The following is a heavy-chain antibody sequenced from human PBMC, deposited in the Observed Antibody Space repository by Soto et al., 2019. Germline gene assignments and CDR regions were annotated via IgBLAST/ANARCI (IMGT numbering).Heavy chain of an antibody. Sequence: PGECLKISCKGSVYTFSTSWISWVRQMPGKGLEWMGRIDPSDSYINYSPSFQGHVSISADKSINTAYLQWSSLKASDTAIYYCARQVRYYDSSGYDYDAFDVWGQGTKVTVSS. CDR1: VYTFSTSW. CDR2: IDPSDSYI. V-gene: IGHV5-10-1*01. CDR3: ARQVRYYDSSGYDYDAFDV. D-gene: IGHD3-22*01. J-gene: IGHJ3*01.